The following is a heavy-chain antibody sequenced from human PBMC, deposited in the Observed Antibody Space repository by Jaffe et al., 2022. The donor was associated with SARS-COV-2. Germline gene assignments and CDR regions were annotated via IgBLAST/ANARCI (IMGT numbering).Heavy chain of an antibody. CDR2: ISSSSSYI. D-gene: IGHD6-6*01. J-gene: IGHJ5*02. CDR1: GFTFSSYS. CDR3: ARDRPHSRSRDDWFDP. V-gene: IGHV3-21*01. Sequence: EVQLVESGGGLVKPGGSLRLSCAASGFTFSSYSMNWVRQAPGKGLEWVSSISSSSSYIYYADSVKGRFTISRDNAKNSLYLQMNSLRAEDTAVYYCARDRPHSRSRDDWFDPWGQGTLVTVSS.